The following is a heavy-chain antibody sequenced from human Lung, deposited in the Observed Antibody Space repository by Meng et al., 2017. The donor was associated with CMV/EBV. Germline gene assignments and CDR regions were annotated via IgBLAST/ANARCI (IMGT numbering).Heavy chain of an antibody. CDR3: AKGGDYDSSGDY. CDR2: IRYDGSNK. CDR1: GFTFSSYG. Sequence: GGSLRLSCAASGFTFSSYGMHWVRQAPGKGLGWVAFIRYDGSNKYYADSVKGRFTISRDNSKNTLYLQMNSLRAEDTAGYYCAKGGDYDSSGDYWGQGTLVTVSS. D-gene: IGHD3-22*01. J-gene: IGHJ4*02. V-gene: IGHV3-30*02.